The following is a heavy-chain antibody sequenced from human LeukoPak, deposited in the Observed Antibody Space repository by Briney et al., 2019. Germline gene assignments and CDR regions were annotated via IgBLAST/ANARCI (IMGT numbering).Heavy chain of an antibody. V-gene: IGHV4-34*01. D-gene: IGHD2-2*01. CDR2: INHSGST. CDR1: GGSFSGYY. CDR3: ARRVLPAVSGAFDI. J-gene: IGHJ3*02. Sequence: SETLSLTCAVYGGSFSGYYWSWIRQPPGKGLEWIGEINHSGSTNYNPSLKSRVTMSVDTSKNQFSLKLSSVTAADTAVYYCARRVLPAVSGAFDIWGQGTMVTVSS.